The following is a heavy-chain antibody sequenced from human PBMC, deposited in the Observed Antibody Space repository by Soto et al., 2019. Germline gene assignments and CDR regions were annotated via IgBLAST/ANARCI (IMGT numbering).Heavy chain of an antibody. Sequence: ASVQVSCKASGYTFTSYAMHWVRQAPGQRLEWMGWINAGNGNTKYSQKFQGRATITRDTSASTAYMELSSLRSEDTAVYYCARDKLEYYYDSSGYRADYWGQGTLVTVS. J-gene: IGHJ4*02. D-gene: IGHD3-22*01. V-gene: IGHV1-3*01. CDR3: ARDKLEYYYDSSGYRADY. CDR1: GYTFTSYA. CDR2: INAGNGNT.